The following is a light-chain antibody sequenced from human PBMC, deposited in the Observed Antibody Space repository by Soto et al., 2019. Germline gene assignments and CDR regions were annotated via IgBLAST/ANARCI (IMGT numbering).Light chain of an antibody. J-gene: IGKJ2*01. CDR1: QSVSSN. CDR3: QQYTNWPPVYT. V-gene: IGKV3-15*01. CDR2: GAS. Sequence: EIVMTQSPATLSVSPGERATLSCRASQSVSSNLAWYQQKPGQAPRLLIYGASTRATGIPVRFSGSGSGTEFTLTISSLQSEAFAVYYCQQYTNWPPVYTFGQGTKLEIK.